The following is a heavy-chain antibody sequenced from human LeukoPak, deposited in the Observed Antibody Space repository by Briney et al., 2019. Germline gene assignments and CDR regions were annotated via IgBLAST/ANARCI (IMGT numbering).Heavy chain of an antibody. Sequence: ASVKVSCKASGYTFTTYYMHWGRQAPGQGLEGMGIINPSGGSTSYAQKFQGRVTMTRDTSTSTVYMELSSLRSEDTAVYYCARDVGAPGLGPDDYWGQGTLVTVSS. V-gene: IGHV1-46*01. CDR3: ARDVGAPGLGPDDY. D-gene: IGHD1-26*01. CDR2: INPSGGST. J-gene: IGHJ4*02. CDR1: GYTFTTYY.